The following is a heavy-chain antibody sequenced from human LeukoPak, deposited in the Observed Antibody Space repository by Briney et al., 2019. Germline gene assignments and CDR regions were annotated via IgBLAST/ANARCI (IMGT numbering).Heavy chain of an antibody. CDR3: ARGPPEGFGGHYYYYYYGMDV. J-gene: IGHJ6*02. CDR2: FDPEDGET. V-gene: IGHV1-24*01. D-gene: IGHD3-10*01. CDR1: GYTLTELS. Sequence: ASVKVSCKVSGYTLTELSMHWVRQAPGKGLEWMGGFDPEDGETIYAQKFQGRVTITADESTSTAYMELSSLRSEDTAVYYCARGPPEGFGGHYYYYYYGMDVWGQGTTVTVSS.